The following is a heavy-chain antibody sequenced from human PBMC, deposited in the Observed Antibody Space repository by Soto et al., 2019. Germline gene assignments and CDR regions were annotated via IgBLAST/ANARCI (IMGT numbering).Heavy chain of an antibody. Sequence: QVQLHESGPGLVKPSETLSLTCTVSGGSIDGHNCAWIRQTPGKALEWIGYVYFTGGSGYNPSLKDRVNLSMDTAKRQFSRQMRSVTAADTAVYYCVRQGIGNLHGLVDIWGRGTTVTVSS. J-gene: IGHJ6*02. D-gene: IGHD3-10*01. CDR2: VYFTGGS. CDR1: GGSIDGHN. CDR3: VRQGIGNLHGLVDI. V-gene: IGHV4-59*08.